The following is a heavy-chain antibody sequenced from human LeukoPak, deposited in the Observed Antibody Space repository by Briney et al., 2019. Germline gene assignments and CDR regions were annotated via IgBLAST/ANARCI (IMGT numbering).Heavy chain of an antibody. CDR1: GFTFSSYW. Sequence: GGSLRLSCVASGFTFSSYWMHWVRQDPRKGLVWVSRINGDGRNINYADSVRGRFTISRDNSKNTLYLQMNSLRAEDTAVYYCARDEAELLTNDAFDIWGQGTMVTVSS. J-gene: IGHJ3*02. CDR3: ARDEAELLTNDAFDI. V-gene: IGHV3-74*01. D-gene: IGHD4-23*01. CDR2: INGDGRNI.